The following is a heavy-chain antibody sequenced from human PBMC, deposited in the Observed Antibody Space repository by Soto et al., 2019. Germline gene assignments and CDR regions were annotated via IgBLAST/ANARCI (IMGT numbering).Heavy chain of an antibody. J-gene: IGHJ4*02. V-gene: IGHV1-69*13. CDR3: ARLVPSGSAELGFDY. D-gene: IGHD1-7*01. Sequence: SVKVSCKASGGTFSSYAISWVRQAPGQGLEWMGGIIPIFGTANYAQKFQGRVTITADESTSTAYMELSSLRSEDTAVYYRARLVPSGSAELGFDYWGQGTLVTVSS. CDR1: GGTFSSYA. CDR2: IIPIFGTA.